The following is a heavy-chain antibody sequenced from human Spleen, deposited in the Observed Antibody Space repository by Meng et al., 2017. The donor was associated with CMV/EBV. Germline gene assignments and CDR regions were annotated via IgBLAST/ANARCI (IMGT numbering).Heavy chain of an antibody. V-gene: IGHV3-23*01. CDR3: AKGVGQRSSWYGPDQA. J-gene: IGHJ5*02. CDR1: GFTFSSYA. D-gene: IGHD6-13*01. CDR2: ISGSGAST. Sequence: GGSLRLACAASGFTFSSYAMSWVRQAPGKGLEWVSAISGSGASTYYADSVKGRFTISRDNSQNTLYRQMNSLRAEDTAVYYCAKGVGQRSSWYGPDQAWGQGTLVTVSS.